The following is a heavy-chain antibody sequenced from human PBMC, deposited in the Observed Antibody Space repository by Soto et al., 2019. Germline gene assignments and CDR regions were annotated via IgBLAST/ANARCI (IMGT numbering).Heavy chain of an antibody. D-gene: IGHD2-15*01. V-gene: IGHV4-39*01. CDR2: FYYSGTT. J-gene: IGHJ5*02. Sequence: SETLSLTCTVSGGSISSSSYYWGWIRQPPGKGLEWIGSFYYSGTTYYNPSLKSRVIISVDTSKNQFSLKLSSVTATDTAVYYCARHQIYCRVGTCYPATRGFDPWGLGTLGAVSS. CDR1: GGSISSSSYY. CDR3: ARHQIYCRVGTCYPATRGFDP.